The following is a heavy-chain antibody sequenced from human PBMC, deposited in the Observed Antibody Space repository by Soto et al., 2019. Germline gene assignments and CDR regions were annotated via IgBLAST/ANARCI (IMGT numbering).Heavy chain of an antibody. CDR2: TNPRDGST. CDR3: ARSYVTSRPIDF. D-gene: IGHD3-10*02. CDR1: GYSLTGYY. Sequence: QVQLVQSGAEVKKPGASVKVSCKASGYSLTGYYMHWVRRATGQGLEWMGITNPRDGSTNYAQKFKGRVTMTRATSTSTVYMEMSSLRSDDTAMYCCARSYVTSRPIDFWGQGTLVTVSS. J-gene: IGHJ4*02. V-gene: IGHV1-46*01.